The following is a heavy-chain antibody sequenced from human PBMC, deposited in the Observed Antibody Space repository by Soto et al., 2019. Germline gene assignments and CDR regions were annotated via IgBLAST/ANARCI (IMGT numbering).Heavy chain of an antibody. V-gene: IGHV3-9*01. CDR3: AKDSIIAALGGYYYGMDV. D-gene: IGHD6-6*01. CDR1: GFTFDDYA. J-gene: IGHJ6*02. CDR2: ISWNSGSI. Sequence: GGSLRLSCAASGFTFDDYAMHWVRQAPGKGLEWVSGISWNSGSIGYADSVKGRFTISRDNAKNSLYLQMNSLRAEDTALYYCAKDSIIAALGGYYYGMDVWGQGTTVTVSS.